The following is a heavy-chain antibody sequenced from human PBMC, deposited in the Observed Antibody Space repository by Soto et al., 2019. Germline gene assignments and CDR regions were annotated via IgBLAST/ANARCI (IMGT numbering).Heavy chain of an antibody. CDR2: INPDGRET. Sequence: EVQLVESGGGLVQPGGSLRLSCAASGFSFDTYWMSWVRQAPGKGLEWVATINPDGRETFYVDSVRGRFTISRDNAKKSLYLQMNSLRAEDTAVYYCASGGWEIPIWGQGTLVTVSS. CDR3: ASGGWEIPI. CDR1: GFSFDTYW. V-gene: IGHV3-7*03. D-gene: IGHD1-26*01. J-gene: IGHJ4*02.